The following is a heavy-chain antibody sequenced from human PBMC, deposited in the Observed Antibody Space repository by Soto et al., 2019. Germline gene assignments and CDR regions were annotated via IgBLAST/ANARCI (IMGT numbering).Heavy chain of an antibody. J-gene: IGHJ4*02. Sequence: SETLSLTCTVSGASITFGGYSWSWIRQTPGKGLEWIGYINHLETTFYNPSFESRLTLSIDRAKNQFSLKLHSMSAADRAVYFCARGGGSDPFDYWGQGILVTVSS. CDR2: INHLETT. CDR1: GASITFGGYS. CDR3: ARGGGSDPFDY. D-gene: IGHD1-26*01. V-gene: IGHV4-30-2*01.